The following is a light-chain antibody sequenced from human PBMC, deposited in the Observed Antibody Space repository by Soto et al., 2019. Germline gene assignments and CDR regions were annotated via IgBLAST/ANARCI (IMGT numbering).Light chain of an antibody. CDR1: QSISSW. CDR3: QQYNSHWT. V-gene: IGKV1-5*01. CDR2: DAS. J-gene: IGKJ1*01. Sequence: GDRVTITFRASQSISSWLAWYQQKPGKAPKLLIYDASSLESGVPSRFSGSGSGTEFTLTIRSLQPDDFATYYCQQYNSHWTFGQGTKLDIK.